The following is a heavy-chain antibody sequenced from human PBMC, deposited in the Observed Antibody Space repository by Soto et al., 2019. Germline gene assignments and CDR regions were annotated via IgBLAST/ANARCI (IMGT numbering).Heavy chain of an antibody. D-gene: IGHD3-10*01. Sequence: ASVTVSCKESVYTFNSYYMHWVRQAPGQGLEWMGIINPSGGSTSYAQKFQGRVTMTRDTSTSTVYMELSSLRSEDTAVYYCAREPDEFDGSGSYPPFDYWGQGTLVTVSS. CDR1: VYTFNSYY. CDR3: AREPDEFDGSGSYPPFDY. V-gene: IGHV1-46*02. CDR2: INPSGGST. J-gene: IGHJ4*02.